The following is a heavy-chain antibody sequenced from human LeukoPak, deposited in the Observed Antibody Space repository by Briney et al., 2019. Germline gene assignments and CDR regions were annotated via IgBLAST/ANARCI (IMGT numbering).Heavy chain of an antibody. D-gene: IGHD6-13*01. CDR1: GYTFTSYY. Sequence: ASVKVSCKASGYTFTSYYMHWVRQAPGQGLEWMGIINPSGGSTSYAQKFRGRVTMTRDTSTSTVYMELSSLRSEDTAVYYCANSGYSASGGGAYYFDYWGQGTLVTVSS. J-gene: IGHJ4*02. CDR2: INPSGGST. CDR3: ANSGYSASGGGAYYFDY. V-gene: IGHV1-46*01.